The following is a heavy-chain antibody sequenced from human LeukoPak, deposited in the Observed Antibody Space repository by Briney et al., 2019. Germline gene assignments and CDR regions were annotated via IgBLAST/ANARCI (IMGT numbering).Heavy chain of an antibody. CDR3: ARSYCSSNSCYMSLDY. Sequence: SETLSLTCTVSGGSISSDDYYWSWIRQPPGKGLDWIGYIYYSGITYYNPSLKSRVTISVDASKNQFSLKLSSVTAADTAVYYCARSYCSSNSCYMSLDYWGQGTLVTVSS. V-gene: IGHV4-30-4*01. CDR1: GGSISSDDYY. D-gene: IGHD2-2*02. J-gene: IGHJ4*02. CDR2: IYYSGIT.